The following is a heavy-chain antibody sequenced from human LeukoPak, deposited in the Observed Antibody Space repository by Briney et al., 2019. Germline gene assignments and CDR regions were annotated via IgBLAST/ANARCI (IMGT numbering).Heavy chain of an antibody. Sequence: GASVKVSCKASVSTFTIYGISWVRQAPGQGLEWMGWISGYNGYTHYAHNLQGRVTMTTDTSTSTAYMELRSLSPDVTSVYYCARDEARYSSGYYPNWFDPWGQGTLVTVSS. J-gene: IGHJ5*02. D-gene: IGHD3-22*01. CDR2: ISGYNGYT. V-gene: IGHV1-18*01. CDR3: ARDEARYSSGYYPNWFDP. CDR1: VSTFTIYG.